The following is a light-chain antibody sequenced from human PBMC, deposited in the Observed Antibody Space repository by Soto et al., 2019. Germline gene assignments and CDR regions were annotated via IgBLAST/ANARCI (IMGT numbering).Light chain of an antibody. CDR1: QSVTGSY. CDR3: QQYGTSPRS. CDR2: GAS. J-gene: IGKJ1*01. V-gene: IGKV3-20*01. Sequence: EIVLTQSPGTLSLSPGDRATLSCRASQSVTGSYLAWYQHKPGQAPSLLIYGASSRATGIPNRFSGSGSGTDFTRTNSGLEPEDFAVYYCQQYGTSPRSFGQGTKVEIK.